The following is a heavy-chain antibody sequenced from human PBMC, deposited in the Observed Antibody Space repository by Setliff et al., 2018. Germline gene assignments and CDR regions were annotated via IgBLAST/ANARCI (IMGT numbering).Heavy chain of an antibody. Sequence: GGSLRLSCAASRFTFSNYWMSWVRQAPGKGLEWVSAISASGRTTYSADSVKGRFTISRDNSKNTLSLQMNSLRAEDTAVYYCARDDYYGSGSYFNYFDYWGQGTLVTVSS. CDR2: ISASGRTT. V-gene: IGHV3-23*01. CDR3: ARDDYYGSGSYFNYFDY. CDR1: RFTFSNYW. J-gene: IGHJ4*02. D-gene: IGHD3-10*01.